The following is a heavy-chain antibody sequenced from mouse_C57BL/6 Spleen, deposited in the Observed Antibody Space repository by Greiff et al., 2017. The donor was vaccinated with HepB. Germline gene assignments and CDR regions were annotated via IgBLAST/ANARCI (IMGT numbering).Heavy chain of an antibody. V-gene: IGHV5-16*01. CDR3: ARDVSRKAPYAMDY. CDR2: INYDGSST. D-gene: IGHD1-1*01. J-gene: IGHJ4*01. CDR1: GFTFSDYY. Sequence: EVNLVESEGGLVQPGSSMKLSCTASGFTFSDYYMAWVRQVPEKGLEWVANINYDGSSTYYLDSLKSRFIISRDNAKNILYLQLSSLKSEDTATYYCARDVSRKAPYAMDYWGQGTSVTVSS.